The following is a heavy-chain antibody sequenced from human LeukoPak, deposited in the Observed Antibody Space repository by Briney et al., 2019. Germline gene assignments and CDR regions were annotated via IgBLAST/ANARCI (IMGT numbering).Heavy chain of an antibody. CDR2: IKQDGSEK. CDR3: ARVYETNGYLY. V-gene: IGHV3-7*01. Sequence: ETLSLTCAVSGGSISSSNWWSWVRQPPGQGLEWVANIKQDGSEKYYVDSVKGRFTISRDNAKNSLYLQMNSLRVEDTAVYYCARVYETNGYLYWGQGSLVTVSS. D-gene: IGHD3-22*01. J-gene: IGHJ4*02. CDR1: GGSISSSNW.